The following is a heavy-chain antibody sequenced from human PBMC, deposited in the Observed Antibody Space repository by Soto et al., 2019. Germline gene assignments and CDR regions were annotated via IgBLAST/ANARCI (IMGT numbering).Heavy chain of an antibody. J-gene: IGHJ6*02. V-gene: IGHV4-4*02. Sequence: LSLTCAASGGSISSSNWWRWVRQPPGKGLEWIGEIYHSGSTNYNPSLKSRVTISVDKSKNQFSLKLSSVTAADPAVYYCARYQRHCSGGSCPMDVWGQGTPVTVSS. CDR2: IYHSGST. CDR1: GGSISSSNW. D-gene: IGHD2-15*01. CDR3: ARYQRHCSGGSCPMDV.